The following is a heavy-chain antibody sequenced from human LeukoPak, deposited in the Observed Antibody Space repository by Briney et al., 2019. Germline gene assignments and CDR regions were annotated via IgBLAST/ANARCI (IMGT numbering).Heavy chain of an antibody. CDR2: ILPIFGTA. Sequence: SVKVSYKASRRTFSRSAISWVRQAPGQGLEWMGGILPIFGTAKYARKFQGKVTITAAESTSTAYRELSSLRSEDTAVYYCARETYYGAGGYSPIGVYFDYWGQGTLVTVSS. CDR1: RRTFSRSA. CDR3: ARETYYGAGGYSPIGVYFDY. J-gene: IGHJ4*02. D-gene: IGHD3-10*01. V-gene: IGHV1-69*01.